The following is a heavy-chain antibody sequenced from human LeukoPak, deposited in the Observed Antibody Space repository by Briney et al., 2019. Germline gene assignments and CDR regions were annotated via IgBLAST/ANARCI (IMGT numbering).Heavy chain of an antibody. D-gene: IGHD1/OR15-1a*01. CDR3: ARVVNNWNTDVFDI. Sequence: PPERLSLSCTVSGGSLSSSSYYWSWICEPPGKGLEWSGEINLSGSTPYTPSPKSRVTISVDTSKHQFSLKLSSVTAAETAVYFCARVVNNWNTDVFDIWGQGTMVTVSS. J-gene: IGHJ3*02. CDR2: INLSGST. V-gene: IGHV4-39*07. CDR1: GGSLSSSSYY.